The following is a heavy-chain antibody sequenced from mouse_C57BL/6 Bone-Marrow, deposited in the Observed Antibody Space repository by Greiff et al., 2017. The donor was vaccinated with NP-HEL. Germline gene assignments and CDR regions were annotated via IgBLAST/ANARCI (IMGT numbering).Heavy chain of an antibody. Sequence: QVQLQQSGAELVKPGASVKLSCKASGYTFTEYTIHWVKQRSGQGLEWIGWFYPGSGSIKYNEKFKDKATLTADKSSSTVYMERSRLTSEDSAVYFCARHEDDYSNHPGYFDVWGTGTTVTVSS. D-gene: IGHD2-5*01. J-gene: IGHJ1*03. CDR2: FYPGSGSI. CDR3: ARHEDDYSNHPGYFDV. V-gene: IGHV1-62-2*01. CDR1: GYTFTEYT.